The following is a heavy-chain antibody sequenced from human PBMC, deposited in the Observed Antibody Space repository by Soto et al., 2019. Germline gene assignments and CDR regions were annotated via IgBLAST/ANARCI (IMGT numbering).Heavy chain of an antibody. D-gene: IGHD1-26*01. CDR3: ARDLGGQIVDY. CDR1: GYTFTSYG. CDR2: ISGYNGNT. V-gene: IGHV1-18*01. Sequence: QVQLVQSGAEVKKPGASVKVSCKASGYTFTSYGISWVRLAPGQGLEWMGWISGYNGNTKYAQKLQGRVTMTTKTATSKAYMELRIRRSDDTAVYYYARDLGGQIVDYWGQGTLVTVSS. J-gene: IGHJ4*02.